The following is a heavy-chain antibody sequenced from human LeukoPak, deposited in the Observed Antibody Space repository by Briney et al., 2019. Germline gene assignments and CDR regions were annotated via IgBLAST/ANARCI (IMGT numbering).Heavy chain of an antibody. CDR1: GGTFSSYA. CDR3: AREGGGKLLWFGELLGAFDI. V-gene: IGHV1-69*13. J-gene: IGHJ3*02. D-gene: IGHD3-10*01. Sequence: VKVSCKASGGTFSSYAISWVRQAPGQGLEWMGGITPIFGTANYAQKFQGRVTITADESTSTAYMELSSLRSEDTAVYYCAREGGGKLLWFGELLGAFDIWGQGTMVTVSS. CDR2: ITPIFGTA.